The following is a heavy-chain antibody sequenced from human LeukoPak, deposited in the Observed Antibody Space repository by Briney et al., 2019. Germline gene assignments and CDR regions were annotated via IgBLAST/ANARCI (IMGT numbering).Heavy chain of an antibody. CDR3: AGHGGITIFGVVKGFDP. Sequence: SETLSLTCAVSGGSFSGYYWSWIRQPPGKGLEWIGEINHSGSTNYNPSLKSRVTISVDTSKNQFSLKLSSVTAADTAVYYCAGHGGITIFGVVKGFDPWGQGTLVTVSS. D-gene: IGHD3-3*01. CDR2: INHSGST. V-gene: IGHV4-34*01. J-gene: IGHJ5*02. CDR1: GGSFSGYY.